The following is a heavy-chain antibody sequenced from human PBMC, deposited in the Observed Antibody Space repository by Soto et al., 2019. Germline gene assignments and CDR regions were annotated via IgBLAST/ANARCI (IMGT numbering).Heavy chain of an antibody. V-gene: IGHV5-51*01. CDR3: ARRSEYSSTSFDP. Sequence: PGESLKISCKASGYRSTTYWIGWVRQMPGKGLEWMGIIYPSDSDTRYSPSFQGQVTISADKSISTAYLQWSSLKASDTAMYYCARRSEYSSTSFDPWGQGTLVTVSS. D-gene: IGHD6-6*01. J-gene: IGHJ5*02. CDR2: IYPSDSDT. CDR1: GYRSTTYW.